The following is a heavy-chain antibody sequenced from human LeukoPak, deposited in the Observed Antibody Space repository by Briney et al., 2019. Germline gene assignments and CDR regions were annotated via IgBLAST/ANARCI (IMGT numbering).Heavy chain of an antibody. Sequence: GGSLRLSCAASGFTFSSFGMHWVRQAPGKGLEWVAAIWYEGTNIYYADSVKGRFTISRDSSKNTLYLQMNSLRAEDTATYYCARQGGLGTYAAGSWFDPWGQGTLVTVSS. CDR1: GFTFSSFG. D-gene: IGHD3/OR15-3a*01. J-gene: IGHJ5*02. CDR3: ARQGGLGTYAAGSWFDP. V-gene: IGHV3-33*01. CDR2: IWYEGTNI.